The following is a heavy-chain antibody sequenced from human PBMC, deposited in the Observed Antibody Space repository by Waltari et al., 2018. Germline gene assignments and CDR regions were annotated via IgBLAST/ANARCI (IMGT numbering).Heavy chain of an antibody. CDR1: GFTFSGST. Sequence: EVQVVESGGGLVQPGGSLKRSCATPGFTFSGSTIHWVRQTPGKGREWIGRIRSKPNNYATRYTASVEGRFTISRDDSENTAYLQMSSLMTEDTAVYYCTGGAVTGTDFWGQGTLVTVSS. CDR2: IRSKPNNYAT. CDR3: TGGAVTGTDF. V-gene: IGHV3-73*01. J-gene: IGHJ4*02. D-gene: IGHD6-13*01.